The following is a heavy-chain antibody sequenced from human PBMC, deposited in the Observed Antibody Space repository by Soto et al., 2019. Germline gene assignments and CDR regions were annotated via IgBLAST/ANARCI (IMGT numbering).Heavy chain of an antibody. CDR1: GFTFSSYA. J-gene: IGHJ4*02. CDR3: AKASGWFGEFDY. V-gene: IGHV3-23*01. D-gene: IGHD3-10*01. Sequence: EVQLLESGGGLVQPGGSLRLSCAASGFTFSSYAMSWVRQAPGKGLEWVSAISGSGGSTYYADSVKGRFTISRDNSKNTLYLQMNCLRAEDTAVCYCAKASGWFGEFDYWGQGTLVTVSS. CDR2: ISGSGGST.